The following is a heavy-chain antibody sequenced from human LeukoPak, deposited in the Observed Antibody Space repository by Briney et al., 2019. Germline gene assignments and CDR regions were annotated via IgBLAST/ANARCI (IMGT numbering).Heavy chain of an antibody. V-gene: IGHV3-53*01. CDR1: GFTVNSNY. Sequence: GGSLRLSCAASGFTVNSNYMSWVRQAPGKGLERVSIIYKDGRTYYADSVKGRFTISRDNSRNMLYLQMNGLRAEDTAVYYCARDVNSYAHCGHWGQGTLVTVSS. CDR3: ARDVNSYAHCGH. D-gene: IGHD5-18*01. J-gene: IGHJ4*02. CDR2: IYKDGRT.